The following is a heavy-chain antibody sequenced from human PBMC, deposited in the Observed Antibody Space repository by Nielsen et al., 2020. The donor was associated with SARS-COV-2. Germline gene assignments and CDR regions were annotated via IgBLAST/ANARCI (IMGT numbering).Heavy chain of an antibody. Sequence: WIRQPPGKGLEWVGRIKSKTDGGTTDYAAPVKGRFTISRDDSKNTLYLQMNSLKTEDTAVYYCTRARGRITMVRGVTYFDYWGQGTLVTVSS. CDR3: TRARGRITMVRGVTYFDY. D-gene: IGHD3-10*01. CDR2: IKSKTDGGTT. J-gene: IGHJ4*02. V-gene: IGHV3-15*01.